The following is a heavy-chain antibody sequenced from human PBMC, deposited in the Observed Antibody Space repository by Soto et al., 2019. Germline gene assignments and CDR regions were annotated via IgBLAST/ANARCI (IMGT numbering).Heavy chain of an antibody. V-gene: IGHV4-59*11. Sequence: PSETLSLTCTVSGGSISNHYWSWIRQPPGKGLEWIGYIYYNGNTNYNPSLKSRVTMSVDTSKNQISLKFSSVTAADTAVYYCARSMRLGYCTNGVCYTGWFDPWGQGTLVTVSS. CDR3: ARSMRLGYCTNGVCYTGWFDP. CDR2: IYYNGNT. CDR1: GGSISNHY. J-gene: IGHJ5*02. D-gene: IGHD2-8*01.